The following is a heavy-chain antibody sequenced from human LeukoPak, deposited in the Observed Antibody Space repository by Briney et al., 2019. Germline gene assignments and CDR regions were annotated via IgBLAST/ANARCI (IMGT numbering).Heavy chain of an antibody. D-gene: IGHD1-26*01. J-gene: IGHJ3*02. V-gene: IGHV4-59*01. CDR1: GGSISSYY. CDR3: ARGSGSYSVDAFDI. Sequence: PSETLSLTCTVFGGSISSYYWSWIRQPPGKGLEWIGYIYYSGSTNYNPSLKSRVTISVDTSKNQFSLKLSSVTAADTAVYYCARGSGSYSVDAFDIWGQGTMVTVSS. CDR2: IYYSGST.